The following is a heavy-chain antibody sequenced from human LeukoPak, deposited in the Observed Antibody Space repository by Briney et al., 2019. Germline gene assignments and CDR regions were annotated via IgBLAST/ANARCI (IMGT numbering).Heavy chain of an antibody. CDR1: GFSFSDYY. J-gene: IGHJ5*02. V-gene: IGHV3-23*01. CDR2: ISGSGDTT. D-gene: IGHD6-13*01. Sequence: GGSLRLSCAASGFSFSDYYMSWIRQAPGKGLEWVSAISGSGDTTYYADSVKGRFTISRDNSKNTLYVQMNSLRAEDTAVYYCAKWDSSSWYAGRFDPWGQGTLVTVSS. CDR3: AKWDSSSWYAGRFDP.